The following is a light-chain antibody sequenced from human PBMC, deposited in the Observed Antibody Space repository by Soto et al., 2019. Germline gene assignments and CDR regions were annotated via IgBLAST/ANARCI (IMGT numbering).Light chain of an antibody. Sequence: DIQMTQSTSSLSASVGDRVTITCRASHDIKNDLDWYQQKPGKGPKRLIYAASSLQSGVPSRFSGSGSGTEFTLTISSLQSEDFATYYCLQHNSYSWTFGQGTKVEIK. J-gene: IGKJ1*01. CDR1: HDIKND. V-gene: IGKV1-17*01. CDR3: LQHNSYSWT. CDR2: AAS.